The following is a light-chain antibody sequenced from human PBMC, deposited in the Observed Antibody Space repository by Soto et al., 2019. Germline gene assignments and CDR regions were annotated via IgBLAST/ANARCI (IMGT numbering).Light chain of an antibody. CDR1: RALAV. CDR2: AAS. Sequence: HLTQPPSSLSHPSGDKFTSPSRPIRALAVFFAWYQQQPGKAPKLLIYAASTLQTGVPSRFSGSGSGTDFTLTISSLQPEDFATYYCQQLGSYPITFGQGTRLEIK. CDR3: QQLGSYPIT. J-gene: IGKJ5*01. V-gene: IGKV1-9*01.